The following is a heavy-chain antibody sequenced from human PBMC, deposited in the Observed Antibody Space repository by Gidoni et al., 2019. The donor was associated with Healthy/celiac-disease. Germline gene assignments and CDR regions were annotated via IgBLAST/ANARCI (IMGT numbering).Heavy chain of an antibody. V-gene: IGHV1-3*01. CDR2: INAGNGNT. CDR1: GDTFTSYA. D-gene: IGHD3-22*01. Sequence: QVQLVQSGAEVKKPGASVKVSCKASGDTFTSYAMHWVRQAPGQRLEWMGWINAGNGNTKYSQKFQGRVTITRDTSASTAYMELSSLRSEDTAVYYCAREPLYDSSGYYYFLTAFDIWGQGTMVTVSS. J-gene: IGHJ3*02. CDR3: AREPLYDSSGYYYFLTAFDI.